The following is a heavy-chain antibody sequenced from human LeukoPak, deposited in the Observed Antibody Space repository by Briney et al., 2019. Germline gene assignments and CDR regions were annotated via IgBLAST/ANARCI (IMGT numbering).Heavy chain of an antibody. CDR3: ARDSFGDYYFDY. CDR1: GFTFSTYS. Sequence: PGRSLRLSCAASGFTFSTYSMHWVRQAPGKGLEWVTIISSDGGNKDYADSVKGRFTISRDNSKDILYLQMNSLRPEDTAVYFCARDSFGDYYFDYWGQGTLVSVSS. D-gene: IGHD4-17*01. J-gene: IGHJ4*02. CDR2: ISSDGGNK. V-gene: IGHV3-30-3*01.